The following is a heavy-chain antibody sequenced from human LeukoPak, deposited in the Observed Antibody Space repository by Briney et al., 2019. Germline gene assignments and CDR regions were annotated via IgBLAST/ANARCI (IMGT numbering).Heavy chain of an antibody. Sequence: GGSLRLSCAASGFTFSYYEMNWVRQAPGKGLEWVSHISSSGATIYYADSVKGRFTISRDNAKNSLYLQMNSLRAEDTALYYCARDTLYYDSSGYAHNWFDPWGQGTLVTVSS. D-gene: IGHD3-22*01. CDR1: GFTFSYYE. V-gene: IGHV3-48*03. J-gene: IGHJ5*02. CDR2: ISSSGATI. CDR3: ARDTLYYDSSGYAHNWFDP.